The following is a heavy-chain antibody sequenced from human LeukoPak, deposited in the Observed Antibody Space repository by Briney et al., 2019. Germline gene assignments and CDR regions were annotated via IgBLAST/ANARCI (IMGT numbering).Heavy chain of an antibody. J-gene: IGHJ3*02. D-gene: IGHD1-26*01. CDR1: GYTFTGYY. CDR3: ARDSWELPGRNDAFDI. CDR2: INPNSGGT. V-gene: IGHV1-2*02. Sequence: ASVKVSCKASGYTFTGYYMHWVRQAPGQGLEWMGWINPNSGGTNYAQKFQGRVTMTRDTSISTAYMELSRLRSDDTAVYYCARDSWELPGRNDAFDIWGQGTMVTVSS.